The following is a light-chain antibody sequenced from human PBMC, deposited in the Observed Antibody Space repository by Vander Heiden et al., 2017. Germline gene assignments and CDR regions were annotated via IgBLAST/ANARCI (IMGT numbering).Light chain of an antibody. J-gene: IGKJ2*01. CDR1: QSISSY. V-gene: IGKV1-39*01. CDR3: KKSYRNSRT. Sequence: DIQMTQSPSSLSASVGDRVTITCRASQSISSYLNWYQQKPGKAPKLLIYAASSLQSGVPSRFSGSGSGADFTLTISSVNPEDFSTYYGKKSYRNSRTFGQGTKLEIK. CDR2: AAS.